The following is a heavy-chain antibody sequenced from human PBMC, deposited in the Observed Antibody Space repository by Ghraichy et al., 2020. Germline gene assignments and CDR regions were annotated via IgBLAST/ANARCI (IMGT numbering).Heavy chain of an antibody. CDR3: ASETRYSSSWYAFDC. D-gene: IGHD6-13*01. V-gene: IGHV3-21*01. Sequence: GGSLRLSCEASGFSFSTYSMNWVRQAPGKGLEWVSSISTTSTFIYYADSVKGRFTISRDNAKNSLYLQMNSLRAEDTAVYYCASETRYSSSWYAFDCWGQRTLVTDSS. CDR2: ISTTSTFI. CDR1: GFSFSTYS. J-gene: IGHJ4*02.